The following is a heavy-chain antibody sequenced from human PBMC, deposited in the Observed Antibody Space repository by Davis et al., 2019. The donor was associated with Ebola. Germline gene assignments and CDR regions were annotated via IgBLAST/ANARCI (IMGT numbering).Heavy chain of an antibody. CDR1: GGTFSSYA. V-gene: IGHV1-69*04. Sequence: SVKVSCKASGGTFSSYAISWVRQAPGQGLEWMGRIIPILGIANYAQKFQGRVTITADKSTSTAYMELSSLRSENTAVYYCARDLGMINDYWGQGTLVTVSS. D-gene: IGHD3-16*01. CDR3: ARDLGMINDY. CDR2: IIPILGIA. J-gene: IGHJ4*02.